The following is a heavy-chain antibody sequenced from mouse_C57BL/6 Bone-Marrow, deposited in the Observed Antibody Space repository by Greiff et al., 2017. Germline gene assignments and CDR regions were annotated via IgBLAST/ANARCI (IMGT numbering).Heavy chain of an antibody. CDR1: GFTFSDYY. CDR2: ISNGGGST. V-gene: IGHV5-12*01. CDR3: ARHLSY. J-gene: IGHJ3*01. Sequence: VQVVESGGGLVQPGGSLKLSCAASGFTFSDYYMYWVRQTPETRLEWVAYISNGGGSTYYPATVKGRFTISKDNAKNTLYLQMSRRKSEDTAMYYCARHLSYWGQRALVTVSA.